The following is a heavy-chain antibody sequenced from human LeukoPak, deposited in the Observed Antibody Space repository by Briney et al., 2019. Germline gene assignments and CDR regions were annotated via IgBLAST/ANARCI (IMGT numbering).Heavy chain of an antibody. Sequence: ASVKVSCKASGHTFTGYYMHWVRQAPGQGLEWMGWINPNSGGTNYAQKFQGRVTMTRDTSISTGDMELSRLRSDETAVYYCARAGYYYASSGYYCPFDYWGQGTLVTVSS. CDR3: ARAGYYYASSGYYCPFDY. J-gene: IGHJ4*02. V-gene: IGHV1-2*02. CDR1: GHTFTGYY. CDR2: INPNSGGT. D-gene: IGHD3-22*01.